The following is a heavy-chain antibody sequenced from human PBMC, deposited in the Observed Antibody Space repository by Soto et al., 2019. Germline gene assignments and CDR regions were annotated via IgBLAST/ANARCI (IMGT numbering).Heavy chain of an antibody. Sequence: GASVKVSCKASGYTFTSYAIHWVRQAPGQGLEWMGWINPNSGGTNYAQKFQGWVTMTRDTSISTAYMELSRLRSDDTAVYYCARGPLVVLNYFESWGQGTLVTVS. CDR3: ARGPLVVLNYFES. CDR1: GYTFTSYA. J-gene: IGHJ4*02. CDR2: INPNSGGT. V-gene: IGHV1-2*04.